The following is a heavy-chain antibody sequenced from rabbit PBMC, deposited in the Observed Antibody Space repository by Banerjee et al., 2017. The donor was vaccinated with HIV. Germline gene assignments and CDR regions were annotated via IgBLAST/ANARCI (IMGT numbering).Heavy chain of an antibody. Sequence: EESGGDLVKPEGSLTLTCIASGISFSSSYWICWVRQAPGKGLKLIACIYTGSSGSTGYASWAKGRFTISKTSSTTVTLQMTSLTAADTATYFCARADGSSIDYFNLWGPGTLVTVS. CDR3: ARADGSSIDYFNL. V-gene: IGHV1S45*01. CDR2: IYTGSSGST. D-gene: IGHD8-1*01. CDR1: GISFSSSYW. J-gene: IGHJ4*01.